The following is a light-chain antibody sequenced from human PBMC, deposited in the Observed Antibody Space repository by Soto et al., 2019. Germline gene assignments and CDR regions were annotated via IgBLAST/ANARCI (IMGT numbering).Light chain of an antibody. CDR1: QSVSSN. CDR3: QQCKDWPLT. V-gene: IGKV3-15*01. Sequence: EIVMTQSPATLSVSPGERATLSCRASQSVSSNLAWYQQKPGQAPRLLIYGASTRATGIPARFSGSGSGTECTLTISSLQSEDVAVYYCQQCKDWPLTFGGGTKVDIK. CDR2: GAS. J-gene: IGKJ4*01.